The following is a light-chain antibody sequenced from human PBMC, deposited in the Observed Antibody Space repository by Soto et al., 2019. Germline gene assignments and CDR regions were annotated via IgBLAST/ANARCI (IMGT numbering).Light chain of an antibody. CDR3: QKYVNLLYT. V-gene: IGKV1-33*01. CDR1: QDLTNY. J-gene: IGKJ2*01. CDR2: DTT. Sequence: DIQMTQSPTSLAASVGDRFTITCQASQDLTNYLNCYQQKPGEAPKLLIYDTTTLEEGVPTRFSGGGSGTAFTFTIHGLQPEDAAIYCCQKYVNLLYTFGQGTQLQI.